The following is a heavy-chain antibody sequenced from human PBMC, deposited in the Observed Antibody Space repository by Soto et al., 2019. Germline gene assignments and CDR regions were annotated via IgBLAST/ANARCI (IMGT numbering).Heavy chain of an antibody. V-gene: IGHV3-30*18. Sequence: QVQLVESGGGVVQPGRSLRLSCAASGFTFSSYGMHWVRQAPGKGLEWVAVISYDGSNKYYADSVKGRFTISRDNSKNTLYLQMNSLRAEDTAVYDCAKARGYSYGYVVDYWGQGTLVTVSS. CDR3: AKARGYSYGYVVDY. CDR2: ISYDGSNK. J-gene: IGHJ4*02. CDR1: GFTFSSYG. D-gene: IGHD5-18*01.